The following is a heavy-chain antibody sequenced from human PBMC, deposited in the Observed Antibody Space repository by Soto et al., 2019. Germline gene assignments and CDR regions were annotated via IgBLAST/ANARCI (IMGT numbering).Heavy chain of an antibody. D-gene: IGHD3-22*01. CDR3: ARLLGGSGYYYYFDY. V-gene: IGHV4-39*01. Sequence: SETLSLTCTVSGGSISSSSYYWGWIRQPPGKGLEWIGSIYYSGSTYYNPSLKSRVTISVDTSKNQFSLKLSSVTAADTAVYYCARLLGGSGYYYYFDYWGQGTLVTVSS. CDR2: IYYSGST. J-gene: IGHJ4*02. CDR1: GGSISSSSYY.